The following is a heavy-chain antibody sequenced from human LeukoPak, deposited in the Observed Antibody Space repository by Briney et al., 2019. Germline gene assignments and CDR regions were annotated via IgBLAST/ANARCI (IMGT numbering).Heavy chain of an antibody. CDR2: ISPIFGTA. Sequence: AASVKVSCKASGGTFSSYAISWVRQAPGQGLEWMGGISPIFGTANYAQKFQGRVTITTDESTSTAYMELSSLRSEDTAVYYCASRGDRSSTSCYTNDAFDIWVQGTMVTVSS. V-gene: IGHV1-69*05. CDR1: GGTFSSYA. J-gene: IGHJ3*02. D-gene: IGHD2-2*02. CDR3: ASRGDRSSTSCYTNDAFDI.